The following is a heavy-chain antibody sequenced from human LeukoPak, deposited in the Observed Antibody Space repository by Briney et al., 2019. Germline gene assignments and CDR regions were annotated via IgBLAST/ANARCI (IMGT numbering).Heavy chain of an antibody. CDR3: AKARGWYSDYFDY. V-gene: IGHV3-21*04. D-gene: IGHD6-19*01. J-gene: IGHJ4*02. Sequence: GGSLRLSCAASGFTFSSYSMNWVRQAPGKGLEWVSSISSSSSYIYYADSVKGRFTISRDNSKNTLYLQMNSLRAEDTAVYYCAKARGWYSDYFDYWGQGTLVTVSS. CDR2: ISSSSSYI. CDR1: GFTFSSYS.